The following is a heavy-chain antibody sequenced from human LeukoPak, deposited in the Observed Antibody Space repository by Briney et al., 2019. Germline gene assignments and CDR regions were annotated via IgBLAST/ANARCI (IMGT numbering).Heavy chain of an antibody. J-gene: IGHJ4*02. CDR3: ARDLGYCRSTSCYTFDY. CDR2: IIPIFGTA. Sequence: ASVKVSCKASGGTFSSYAISWVRQAPGQGLEWMGGIIPIFGTANYAQKFQGRVTITTDESTSTAYMELSSLRSEDTAVYYCARDLGYCRSTSCYTFDYWGQGTLVTVSS. CDR1: GGTFSSYA. D-gene: IGHD2-2*02. V-gene: IGHV1-69*05.